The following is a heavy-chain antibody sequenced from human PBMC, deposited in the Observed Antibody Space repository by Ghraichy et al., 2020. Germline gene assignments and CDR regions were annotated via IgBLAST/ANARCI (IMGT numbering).Heavy chain of an antibody. Sequence: SETLSLTCTVSGGSISSYYWSWIRQPPGKGLEWIGYIYYSGSTNYNPSLKSRVTISVDTSKNQFSLKLSSVTAADTAVYYCARDTFYYDSSGVDYYYYGMDVWGQGTTVTVSS. D-gene: IGHD3-22*01. V-gene: IGHV4-59*01. CDR3: ARDTFYYDSSGVDYYYYGMDV. J-gene: IGHJ6*02. CDR1: GGSISSYY. CDR2: IYYSGST.